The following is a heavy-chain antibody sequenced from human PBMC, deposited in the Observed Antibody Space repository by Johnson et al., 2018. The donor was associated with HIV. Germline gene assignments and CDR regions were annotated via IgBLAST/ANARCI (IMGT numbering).Heavy chain of an antibody. V-gene: IGHV3-20*04. CDR1: GFTFANYG. CDR2: INRDGRST. D-gene: IGHD2-15*01. CDR3: AREGIYCTGGRCYVAAFDI. Sequence: GGSVIRPGGSLRLSCVGTGFTFANYGMSWVRQAPGKGLVWVSRINRDGRSTSYADSVKGRFTISRDSAKNSLYLQMKSLRAEDTALYYCAREGIYCTGGRCYVAAFDIWGQGTKVTVSS. J-gene: IGHJ3*02.